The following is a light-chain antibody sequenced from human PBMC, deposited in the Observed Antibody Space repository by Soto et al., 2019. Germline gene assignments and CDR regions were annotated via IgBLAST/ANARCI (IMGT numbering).Light chain of an antibody. CDR2: ENH. J-gene: IGLJ3*02. CDR1: GSNIGNNY. Sequence: QSVLTQPPSVSAAPGQKVTISCSGSGSNIGNNYVSWYQQLPETAPKLLIYENHKRPSGIPDRFSASKSGTSATLGITGLQTGDEADYYCAAWDSSLGAGVFGGGTKVTVL. V-gene: IGLV1-51*02. CDR3: AAWDSSLGAGV.